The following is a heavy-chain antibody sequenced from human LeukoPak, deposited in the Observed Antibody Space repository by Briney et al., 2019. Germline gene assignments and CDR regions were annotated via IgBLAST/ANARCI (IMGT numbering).Heavy chain of an antibody. V-gene: IGHV1-69*13. Sequence: EASVKVSCKTSGYTFTHYVISWVRQAPGQGLEWMGGIIPIFGTANYAQKFQGRVTITADESTSTAYMELSSLRSEDTAVYYCARDHVCSSTSCYARAFDIWGQGTMVTVSS. J-gene: IGHJ3*02. CDR3: ARDHVCSSTSCYARAFDI. CDR2: IIPIFGTA. CDR1: GYTFTHYV. D-gene: IGHD2-2*01.